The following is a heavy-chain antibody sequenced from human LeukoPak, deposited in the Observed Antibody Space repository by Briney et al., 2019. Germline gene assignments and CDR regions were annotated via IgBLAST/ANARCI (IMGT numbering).Heavy chain of an antibody. V-gene: IGHV4-39*01. D-gene: IGHD3-16*01. CDR3: ARRAHSLYTLVPFDI. CDR2: IYYSGST. CDR1: GGSISSSSYY. J-gene: IGHJ3*02. Sequence: PSETLSLTCTVSGGSISSSSYYWGWIRQPPGKGLEWIGSIYYSGSTYYNPSLKSRVTISVDTSKNQFSLKLSSVTAADTAVYYCARRAHSLYTLVPFDIWGQGTMVTVSS.